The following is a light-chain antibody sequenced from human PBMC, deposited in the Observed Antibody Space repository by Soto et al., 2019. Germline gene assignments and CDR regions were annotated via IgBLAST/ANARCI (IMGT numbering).Light chain of an antibody. Sequence: QSVLTQPPSASGSPGQSVTISCTGTKNDIGVYDFVSWYQHHPGKAPRLIIYEVVQRPSGVPDRFSASKSGTSASLAISGLQSDDEADYYCAAWDDGLFGHVFGTGTKLTVL. J-gene: IGLJ1*01. CDR3: AAWDDGLFGHV. CDR2: EVV. CDR1: KNDIGVYDF. V-gene: IGLV2-8*01.